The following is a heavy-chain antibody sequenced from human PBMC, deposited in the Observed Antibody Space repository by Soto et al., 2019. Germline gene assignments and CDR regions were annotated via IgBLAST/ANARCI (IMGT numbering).Heavy chain of an antibody. CDR2: IFYSGST. CDR3: ARDFCGGDCSDDYYFSAMDV. Sequence: SETLSLTCTVSGGSVSSGTHYWSWIRQPPGKGLEWIGQIFYSGSTNYNPSLKSRVTISVDTSKNQFSLEVSSVPAADAAVYFCARDFCGGDCSDDYYFSAMDVWGQGTTVTVSS. CDR1: GGSVSSGTHY. V-gene: IGHV4-61*01. J-gene: IGHJ6*02. D-gene: IGHD2-21*02.